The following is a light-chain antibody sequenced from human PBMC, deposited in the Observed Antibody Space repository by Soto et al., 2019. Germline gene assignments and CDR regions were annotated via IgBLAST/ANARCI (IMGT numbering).Light chain of an antibody. CDR3: QQYSSSPLT. J-gene: IGKJ4*01. V-gene: IGKV3-20*01. CDR1: QSISSSY. Sequence: EIVLTQSPGTLSLSPGERATLSCRASQSISSSYLAWVQQKPGQAPRLLIYGATSRATGIPDRFSGSESGTDFKLTISRLEPEDFAVYYCQQYSSSPLTFGGGTKVEIK. CDR2: GAT.